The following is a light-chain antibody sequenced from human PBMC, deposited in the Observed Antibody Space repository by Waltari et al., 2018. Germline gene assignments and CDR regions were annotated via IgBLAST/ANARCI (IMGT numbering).Light chain of an antibody. CDR3: SSYTSSNTYV. Sequence: QSALTQPASVSGSPGQSITISCTGASIDVGDYNYVSWYPQHPGKAPQHLLSAVSNRPSGVSSRFPGSNSGIPASLTISGLQAEDEGDYYCSSYTSSNTYVFGTGTTVTVL. V-gene: IGLV2-14*01. J-gene: IGLJ1*01. CDR2: AVS. CDR1: SIDVGDYNY.